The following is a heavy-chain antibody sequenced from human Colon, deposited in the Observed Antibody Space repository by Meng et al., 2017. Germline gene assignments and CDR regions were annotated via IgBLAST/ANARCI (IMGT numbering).Heavy chain of an antibody. CDR2: IIPFIRSS. J-gene: IGHJ4*02. D-gene: IGHD5-18*01. CDR3: AGVPQCAPTLTPINS. V-gene: IGHV1-69*01. Sequence: SGAGVMKPGSSVTVAVNDSRRTFLSFGIHWVRQAPGPRLAWIGGIIPFIRSSNYSQHFQRRVTVTPDHSTLTQHQALTVPTSEHTKSYDHAGVPQCAPTLTPINSWGQGTLVTVSS. CDR1: RRTFLSFG.